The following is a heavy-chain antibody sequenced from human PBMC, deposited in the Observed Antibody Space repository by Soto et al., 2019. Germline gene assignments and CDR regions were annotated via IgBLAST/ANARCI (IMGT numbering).Heavy chain of an antibody. CDR2: IYYSGST. D-gene: IGHD3-9*01. J-gene: IGHJ3*02. CDR3: ARFPPSALLRYFDWLPNAFDI. Sequence: ASETLSLTCTVSGGSISSGDYYWSWIRQPPGKGLEWIGYIYYSGSTYYNPSLKSRVTISVDTSKNQFSLKLSSVTAADTAVYYCARFPPSALLRYFDWLPNAFDIWGQGTMVTVSS. V-gene: IGHV4-30-4*01. CDR1: GGSISSGDYY.